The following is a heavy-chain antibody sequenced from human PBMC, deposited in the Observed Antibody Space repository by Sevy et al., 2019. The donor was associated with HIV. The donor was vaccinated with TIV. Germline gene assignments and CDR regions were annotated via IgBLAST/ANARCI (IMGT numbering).Heavy chain of an antibody. CDR1: GGTLSSYG. Sequence: ASVKVSCKASGGTLSSYGIAWVRQAPGQGLEGMGGIMPMFGTSNYLQKFHGRVAITADESTSTAYMELSSLKLEDSAVYYCARRRRISGGYGDFFDYWGQGTLVTVSS. V-gene: IGHV1-69*13. CDR3: ARRRRISGGYGDFFDY. D-gene: IGHD1-26*01. J-gene: IGHJ4*02. CDR2: IMPMFGTS.